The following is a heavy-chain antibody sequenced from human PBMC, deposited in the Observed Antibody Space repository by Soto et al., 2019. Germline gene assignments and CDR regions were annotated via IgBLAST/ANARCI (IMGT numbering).Heavy chain of an antibody. Sequence: SETLSLTCSVSGGSISSISSYFFCIRQSPGKGLEWIGSIYFIGSSYSNPSLKSRVTISVDTSKNQFSLKLNSVTAADTAVYFCARQDDKYGSTFWGQGTLVTVSS. CDR1: GGSISSISSY. V-gene: IGHV4-39*01. D-gene: IGHD3-10*01. CDR3: ARQDDKYGSTF. J-gene: IGHJ4*02. CDR2: IYFIGSS.